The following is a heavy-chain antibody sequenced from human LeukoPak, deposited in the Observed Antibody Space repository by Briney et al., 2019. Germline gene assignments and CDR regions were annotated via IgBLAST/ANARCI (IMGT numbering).Heavy chain of an antibody. CDR3: AGQFCGGDCYYAFDI. CDR1: GFTFSDYY. CDR2: ISSSGSTI. D-gene: IGHD2-21*02. J-gene: IGHJ3*02. Sequence: PGGSLRLSCAASGFTFSDYYMSWIRQAPGKGLEWVSYISSSGSTIYYADSVKGRFTISRDNAKNSLYLQMNSLRAEDTAVYYCAGQFCGGDCYYAFDIWGQGTMVTVSS. V-gene: IGHV3-11*01.